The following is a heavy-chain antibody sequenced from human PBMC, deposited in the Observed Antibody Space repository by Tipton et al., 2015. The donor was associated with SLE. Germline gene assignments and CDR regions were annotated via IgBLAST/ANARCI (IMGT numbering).Heavy chain of an antibody. CDR2: IYYSGST. CDR1: GGSVSSGSYY. J-gene: IGHJ4*02. D-gene: IGHD5-12*01. Sequence: TLSLTCTVSGGSVSSGSYYWSWIRQPPGKGLEWIGYIYYSGSTYYNPSLKSRVTISVDTSKNQFSLKLSSVTAADTAVYYCARAPGWLRVFDYWGQGTLVTVSS. V-gene: IGHV4-61*01. CDR3: ARAPGWLRVFDY.